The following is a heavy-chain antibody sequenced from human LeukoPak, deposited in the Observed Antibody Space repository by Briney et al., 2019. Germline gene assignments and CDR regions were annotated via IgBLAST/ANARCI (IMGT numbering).Heavy chain of an antibody. CDR3: AREVVIVPDYFYYGLDV. Sequence: GGSLRLSCAASGFTFSDYYMTWIRQAPGKGLEWVSFISSSGDSLYYADSVRGRFTISRDNAKNSLYLQMNSLRAEDTAVYYCAREVVIVPDYFYYGLDVWGQGTTVTVTS. CDR1: GFTFSDYY. J-gene: IGHJ6*02. V-gene: IGHV3-11*01. CDR2: ISSSGDSL. D-gene: IGHD2/OR15-2a*01.